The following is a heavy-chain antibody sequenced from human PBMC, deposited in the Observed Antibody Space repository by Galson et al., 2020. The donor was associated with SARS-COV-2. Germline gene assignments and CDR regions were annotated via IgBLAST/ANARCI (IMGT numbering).Heavy chain of an antibody. CDR1: GYSFASYW. V-gene: IGHV5-51*01. J-gene: IGHJ2*01. D-gene: IGHD1-26*01. CDR3: ARRAGTYSGWYFDL. Sequence: GESLKISCKGSGYSFASYWIVWVRQMPGKGLELMGIIYPVDSDTKYSPSFQGQVTISADTSISTAYLQWSSLKASDTAMYYCARRAGTYSGWYFDLWGRGTLVTVSS. CDR2: IYPVDSDT.